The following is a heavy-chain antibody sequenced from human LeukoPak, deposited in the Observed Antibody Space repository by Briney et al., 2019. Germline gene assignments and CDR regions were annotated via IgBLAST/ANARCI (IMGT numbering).Heavy chain of an antibody. CDR2: MNPNSGNT. Sequence: ASVKVSCKASGYTFTSYDINWVRHATGQGLEWMGWMNPNSGNTGYAQKFQGRVTMTRNTSISTVYMELSSLRSEDTAVYYCARRIAVAVPGAFDIWGQGTMVTVSS. J-gene: IGHJ3*02. CDR1: GYTFTSYD. D-gene: IGHD6-19*01. CDR3: ARRIAVAVPGAFDI. V-gene: IGHV1-8*01.